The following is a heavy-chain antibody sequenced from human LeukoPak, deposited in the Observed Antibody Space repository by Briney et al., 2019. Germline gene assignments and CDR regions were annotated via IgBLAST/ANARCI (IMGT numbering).Heavy chain of an antibody. D-gene: IGHD3-10*01. Sequence: ASVKVSCKASGYIYSRHGINGLRQAPGQGLEWMGWISGYTGNTNYAQNLQGRVTMTTDTSTNTDYMELRRLRSEGPALCCCSRCSWFGGRSEWRWFDPWGQGTLVTVSS. CDR1: GYIYSRHG. V-gene: IGHV1-18*01. J-gene: IGHJ5*02. CDR3: SRCSWFGGRSEWRWFDP. CDR2: ISGYTGNT.